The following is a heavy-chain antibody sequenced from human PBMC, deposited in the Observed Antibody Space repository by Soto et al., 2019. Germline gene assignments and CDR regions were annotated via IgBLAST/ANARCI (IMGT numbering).Heavy chain of an antibody. V-gene: IGHV3-33*01. CDR3: ARARDHIAAAGTLDY. Sequence: PGVSLRLSCAASGFTFSSYGMHWVRQAPGKGLEWVAVIWYDGSNKYYADSVKGRFTISRDNSKNTLYLQMNSLRAEDTAVYYCARARDHIAAAGTLDYWGQGTLVTVSS. J-gene: IGHJ4*02. CDR1: GFTFSSYG. CDR2: IWYDGSNK. D-gene: IGHD6-13*01.